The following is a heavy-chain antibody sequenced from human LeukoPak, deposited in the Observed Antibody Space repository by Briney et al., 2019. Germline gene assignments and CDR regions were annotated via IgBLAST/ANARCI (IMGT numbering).Heavy chain of an antibody. D-gene: IGHD3-22*01. CDR2: IYYSGST. CDR1: GGSISSSSYY. CDR3: ARDRGYYYDSSGFDY. J-gene: IGHJ4*02. Sequence: SETLSLTCTVSGGSISSSSYYWGWIRQPPGKGLEWIGSIYYSGSTYYSPSLKSRVTISVDTSKNQFSLKLSSVTAADTAVYYCARDRGYYYDSSGFDYWGQGTLVTVSS. V-gene: IGHV4-39*07.